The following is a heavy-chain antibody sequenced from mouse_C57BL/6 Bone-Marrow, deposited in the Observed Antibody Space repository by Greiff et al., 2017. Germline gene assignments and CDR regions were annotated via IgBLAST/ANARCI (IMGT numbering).Heavy chain of an antibody. J-gene: IGHJ2*01. V-gene: IGHV14-1*01. Sequence: VQLQQSGAELVRPGASVKLSCTASGFNIKDYYMHWVKQRPEQGLEWIGRIDPEDGDTEYAPKFQGKATMTADTSSNTAYLQLSSLTSEDTAVYYCTSPIITTEYFDDWGQGTTLTVSS. D-gene: IGHD1-1*01. CDR3: TSPIITTEYFDD. CDR2: IDPEDGDT. CDR1: GFNIKDYY.